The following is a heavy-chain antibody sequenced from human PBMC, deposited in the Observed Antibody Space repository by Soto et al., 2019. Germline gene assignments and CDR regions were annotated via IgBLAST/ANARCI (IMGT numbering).Heavy chain of an antibody. CDR2: IIPMFPTA. D-gene: IGHD2-21*02. CDR3: ARDDATYCGGDCYRYFYYGMDV. CDR1: GGTFSNHA. Sequence: GASVKVSCKASGGTFSNHAISWVRQAPGQGLEWVGGIIPMFPTADYAQRFQGRVTITADDSTTTVYMELSGLRSEDTAMYYCARDDATYCGGDCYRYFYYGMDVWGQGTTVTVPS. J-gene: IGHJ6*02. V-gene: IGHV1-69*13.